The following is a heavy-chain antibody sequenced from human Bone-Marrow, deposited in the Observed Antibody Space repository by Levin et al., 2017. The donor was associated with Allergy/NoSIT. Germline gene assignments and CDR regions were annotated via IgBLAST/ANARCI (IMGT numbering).Heavy chain of an antibody. J-gene: IGHJ3*02. V-gene: IGHV4-59*01. D-gene: IGHD2-2*01. Sequence: SETLSLTCTVSGGSISGYFWSWIRQPPGKGLEWIGYMYYSGSTNYNPSLKSRVTTSGDTSKNQLSLKLSSVTAADTAVYYCARGIVVQPAGMISEDAFDIWGQGTMVTVSS. CDR2: MYYSGST. CDR3: ARGIVVQPAGMISEDAFDI. CDR1: GGSISGYF.